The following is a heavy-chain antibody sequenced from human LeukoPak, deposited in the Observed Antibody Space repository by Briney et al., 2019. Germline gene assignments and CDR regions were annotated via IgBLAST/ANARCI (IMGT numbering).Heavy chain of an antibody. D-gene: IGHD5-12*01. J-gene: IGHJ4*02. CDR1: GGSISSYY. Sequence: SETLSLTCTVSGGSISSYYWSWIRQPAGKGLEWIGRIYTSGSTNYNPSLKSRVTISVDTSKNQFSLKLSSVTAADTAVYYCARRRGYSGYDSALDYWGQGTLVTVSS. CDR3: ARRRGYSGYDSALDY. CDR2: IYTSGST. V-gene: IGHV4-4*07.